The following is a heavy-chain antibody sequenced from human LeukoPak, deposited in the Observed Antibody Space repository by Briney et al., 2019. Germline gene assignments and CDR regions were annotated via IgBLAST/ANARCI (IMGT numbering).Heavy chain of an antibody. CDR2: FKTKYNQV. Sequence: GGSLRPSCVASGFTFSDYAMNWVRQAPGKGLEWVSTFKTKYNQVYYAESVRGRFTISTDNSKNTVYLQMNSPRAEDTALYYCARSVPDYTRFDYWGQGALVTVSS. V-gene: IGHV3-23*05. J-gene: IGHJ4*02. CDR1: GFTFSDYA. D-gene: IGHD4-11*01. CDR3: ARSVPDYTRFDY.